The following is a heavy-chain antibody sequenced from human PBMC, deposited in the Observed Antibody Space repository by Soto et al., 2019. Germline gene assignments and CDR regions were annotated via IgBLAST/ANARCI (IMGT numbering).Heavy chain of an antibody. CDR3: TRLLRYFDWSFDP. CDR2: IRSKANSYAT. CDR1: GFTFSGSA. V-gene: IGHV3-73*01. D-gene: IGHD3-9*01. J-gene: IGHJ5*02. Sequence: EVQLVESGGGLVQPGGSLKLSCAASGFTFSGSAMHWVRQASGKGLEWVGRIRSKANSYATAYAASVKGRFTISRDDSQNTAYLQMNSLKTEDTAVYYCTRLLRYFDWSFDPWGQGTLVTVSS.